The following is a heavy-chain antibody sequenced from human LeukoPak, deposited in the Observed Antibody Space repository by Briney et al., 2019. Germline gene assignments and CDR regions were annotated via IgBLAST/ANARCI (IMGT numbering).Heavy chain of an antibody. J-gene: IGHJ1*01. V-gene: IGHV3-30*18. D-gene: IGHD3-3*01. CDR3: AKGHPSYYDFWSGYYTGMLGYFQH. CDR1: GFTFSSYG. CDR2: ISYDGSNK. Sequence: PGGSLRLSCAASGFTFSSYGMHWVRQAPGKGLEWVAVISYDGSNKYYADSVKGRFTISRDNSKNTLYLQMNSLRAEDTAVYYCAKGHPSYYDFWSGYYTGMLGYFQHWGQGTLVTVSS.